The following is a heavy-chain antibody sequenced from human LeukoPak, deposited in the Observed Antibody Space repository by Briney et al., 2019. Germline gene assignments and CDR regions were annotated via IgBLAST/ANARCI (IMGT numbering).Heavy chain of an antibody. Sequence: GWSLRLSCAASGFTFSNYWITWVRQAPGKGLEWVANIKQDGSEKYYMDSVKGRFTISRDNAKNSLFLQMNSLRAEDTAVYYCARGDRVGVTTGHFDYWGQGTLVTVSS. CDR1: GFTFSNYW. CDR3: ARGDRVGVTTGHFDY. V-gene: IGHV3-7*03. J-gene: IGHJ4*02. D-gene: IGHD1-26*01. CDR2: IKQDGSEK.